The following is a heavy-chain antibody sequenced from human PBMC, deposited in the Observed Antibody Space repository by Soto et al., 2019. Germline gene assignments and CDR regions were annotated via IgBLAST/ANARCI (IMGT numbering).Heavy chain of an antibody. D-gene: IGHD5-12*01. CDR1: GGSIGSHY. CDR3: ARLDGYGHYFDY. J-gene: IGHJ4*02. V-gene: IGHV4-59*08. CDR2: IYYSGST. Sequence: SETLSLTCTVSGGSIGSHYWSWIRQPPGQGLEWIGYIYYSGSTNYNPSLKSRVTISVDTSKSQFSLRLSSVTAADTAVYFCARLDGYGHYFDYWGQGALVTVSS.